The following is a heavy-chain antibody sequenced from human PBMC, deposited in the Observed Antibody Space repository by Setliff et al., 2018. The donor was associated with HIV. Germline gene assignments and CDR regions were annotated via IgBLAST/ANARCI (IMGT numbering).Heavy chain of an antibody. Sequence: ASVKVSCKISGYTLTEVSMHWVRQAPGKGLEWMGYFDPQDGKTIYAQKFQGRVTITADASTSTSFMELSGLRSDDTAVYYCARGNYYDSSVWVGPDVWGKGTTVTVSS. J-gene: IGHJ6*04. V-gene: IGHV1-24*01. CDR2: FDPQDGKT. CDR3: ARGNYYDSSVWVGPDV. CDR1: GYTLTEVS. D-gene: IGHD3-22*01.